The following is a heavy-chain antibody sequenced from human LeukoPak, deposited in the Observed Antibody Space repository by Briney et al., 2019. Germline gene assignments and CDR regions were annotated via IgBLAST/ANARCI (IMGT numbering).Heavy chain of an antibody. Sequence: GGSLRLSCAASGFTFSSYWMQWVRQAPGKGLVWVSRINSDGSSTSYADSVKGRFTISRDNAKNTLYLQMNSLRAEDTAVYYCAREMVRNGMDVWGQGTTVTVSS. CDR2: INSDGSST. D-gene: IGHD3-10*01. J-gene: IGHJ6*02. V-gene: IGHV3-74*01. CDR1: GFTFSSYW. CDR3: AREMVRNGMDV.